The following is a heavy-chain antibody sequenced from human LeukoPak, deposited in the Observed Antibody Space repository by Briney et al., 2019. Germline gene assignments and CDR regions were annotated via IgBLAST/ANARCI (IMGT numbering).Heavy chain of an antibody. D-gene: IGHD5-12*01. J-gene: IGHJ4*02. CDR3: AKQRDGYNTPFDY. CDR1: GFTFSSYA. Sequence: GGPLSPSCAASGFTFSSYAMSGVRQAPGKGREGASAISGSGGSTYYADSVKGRFTISRDNSKNTLYLQMNSLRAEDTAVYYCAKQRDGYNTPFDYWGQGTLVTVSS. CDR2: ISGSGGST. V-gene: IGHV3-23*01.